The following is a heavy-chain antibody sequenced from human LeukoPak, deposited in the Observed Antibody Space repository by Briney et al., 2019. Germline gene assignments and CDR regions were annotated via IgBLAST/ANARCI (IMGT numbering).Heavy chain of an antibody. CDR1: GGSISSYY. CDR2: IYCSGST. J-gene: IGHJ4*02. CDR3: ASTYYYDSSGYYYVPDY. D-gene: IGHD3-22*01. V-gene: IGHV4-59*01. Sequence: SETLSLTFTVSGGSISSYYWSWIRQPPGKGLEWIGYIYCSGSTNYNPSLKSRVTISVDTSKNQFSLKLSSVTAADTAVYYCASTYYYDSSGYYYVPDYWGQGTLVTVSS.